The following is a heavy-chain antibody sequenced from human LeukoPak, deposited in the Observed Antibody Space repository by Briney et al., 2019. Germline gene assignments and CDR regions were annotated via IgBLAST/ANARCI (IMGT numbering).Heavy chain of an antibody. CDR3: ARGKSLLTGYYSHPDY. CDR2: ISYDGSNK. D-gene: IGHD3-9*01. V-gene: IGHV3-30-3*01. J-gene: IGHJ4*02. Sequence: GGSLRLSCAASGFTFSSYAMHWVRQVPGKGLEWVAVISYDGSNKYYADSVKGRFTISRDNSKNTLYLQMNSLRAEDTAVYYCARGKSLLTGYYSHPDYWGQGTLVTVSS. CDR1: GFTFSSYA.